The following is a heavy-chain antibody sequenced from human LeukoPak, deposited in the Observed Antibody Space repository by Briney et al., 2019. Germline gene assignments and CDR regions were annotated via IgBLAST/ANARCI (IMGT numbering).Heavy chain of an antibody. V-gene: IGHV4-34*09. D-gene: IGHD5-18*01. Sequence: SETLSLTCAVYGGSFSGYYWSWIRQPPGKGLECIGYIYYSGSTYYNPSLKSRITISLGASKNQFSLKLSSVTAADTAVYYCASLSEYSYAGDYWGQGTLVTVSS. J-gene: IGHJ4*02. CDR3: ASLSEYSYAGDY. CDR1: GGSFSGYY. CDR2: IYYSGST.